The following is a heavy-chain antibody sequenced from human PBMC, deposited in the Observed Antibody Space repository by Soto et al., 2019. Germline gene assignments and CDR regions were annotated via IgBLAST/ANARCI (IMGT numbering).Heavy chain of an antibody. V-gene: IGHV4-39*01. D-gene: IGHD5-18*01. CDR1: GGSISSSSYY. J-gene: IGHJ5*02. CDR3: ARPTVDTAMDPVAP. CDR2: IYYSGST. Sequence: QLQLQESGPGLVKPSETLSLTCTVSGGSISSSSYYWGWIRQPPGKGLEWIGSIYYSGSTYYNPSLKSRVTXXVXTXXNQFSLQLSPVTAADTAVYYCARPTVDTAMDPVAPWGQGTLVTVSS.